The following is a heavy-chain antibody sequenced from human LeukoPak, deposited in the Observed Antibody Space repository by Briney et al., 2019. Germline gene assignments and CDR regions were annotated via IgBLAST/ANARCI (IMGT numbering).Heavy chain of an antibody. V-gene: IGHV4-59*12. J-gene: IGHJ3*02. CDR1: GGAISSYY. D-gene: IGHD1-26*01. Sequence: SETLSLTCTVSGGAISSYYWSSIRQPPGKGLEGIGYIYYSGSTNYNPSLKSRVNISVDTSKDQFSLKLSSVTAAVTAVYYSARSRFGSGSYYDAFDIWGQGTMVTVSS. CDR2: IYYSGST. CDR3: ARSRFGSGSYYDAFDI.